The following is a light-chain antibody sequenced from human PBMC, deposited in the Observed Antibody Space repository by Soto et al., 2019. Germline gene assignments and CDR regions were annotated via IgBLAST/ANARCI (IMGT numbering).Light chain of an antibody. J-gene: IGLJ2*01. CDR2: DVS. CDR3: SSYTSTNTLV. V-gene: IGLV2-14*03. Sequence: QPVLTQPASVSGSPGQSITISCTGSSSDVGGYNSVSWYQQHPDKAPQLMIFDVSNRPSGISDRFSGSKSGNTASLTISGLQAEDEGDYYCSSYTSTNTLVFGGGTQLTVL. CDR1: SSDVGGYNS.